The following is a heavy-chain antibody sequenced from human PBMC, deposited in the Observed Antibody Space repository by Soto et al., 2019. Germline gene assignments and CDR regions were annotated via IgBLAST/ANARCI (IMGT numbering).Heavy chain of an antibody. D-gene: IGHD6-6*01. V-gene: IGHV6-1*01. CDR3: ARAGYSSSSLFSTTYYYYGMDV. Sequence: PSPTLSRTGVISGDSDSSNSSAWNWYRQSPSRGHEWLGRTYYRSKWYNDYAVSVKSRITINPDTSKNQFSLQLNSVTPEDTAVYYCARAGYSSSSLFSTTYYYYGMDVWGHGTTVTVSS. J-gene: IGHJ6*02. CDR2: TYYRSKWYN. CDR1: GDSDSSNSSA.